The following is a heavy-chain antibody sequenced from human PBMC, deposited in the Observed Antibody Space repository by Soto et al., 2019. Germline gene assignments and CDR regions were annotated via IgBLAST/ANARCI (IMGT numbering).Heavy chain of an antibody. Sequence: GESLKISCQASGYSFSNFWIAWVRQMPVEGLEWLGIIYPDDSDTRYSPSFLGQVTISADKSIKTTYLQWSSLKASDTAIYFCASSVLVTSTMNYFDLWGQGTLVTVSS. CDR2: IYPDDSDT. CDR3: ASSVLVTSTMNYFDL. J-gene: IGHJ4*02. V-gene: IGHV5-51*01. D-gene: IGHD2-8*02. CDR1: GYSFSNFW.